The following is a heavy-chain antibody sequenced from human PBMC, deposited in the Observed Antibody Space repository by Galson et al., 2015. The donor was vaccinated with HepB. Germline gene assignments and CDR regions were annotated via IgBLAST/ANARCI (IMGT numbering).Heavy chain of an antibody. CDR1: GFSFSNYP. V-gene: IGHV3-74*01. CDR3: AKLCDVDCYYPPDC. CDR2: INSDGSNT. J-gene: IGHJ4*02. Sequence: SLRLSCAASGFSFSNYPMHWVRQTPGKGLEWVSSINSDGSNTNYADSVKGRFTISRDNSKNTLYLQVNSLRVEDTAVYYCAKLCDVDCYYPPDCWGQGTLVTVSS. D-gene: IGHD2-21*02.